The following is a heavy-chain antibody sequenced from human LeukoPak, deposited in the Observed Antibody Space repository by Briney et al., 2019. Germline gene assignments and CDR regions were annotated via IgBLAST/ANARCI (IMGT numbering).Heavy chain of an antibody. D-gene: IGHD6-13*01. Sequence: GGSLRLSCAASGFTFSSHWMHWVRQAPGKGLVWVSRINNDGSSTIYADSVEGRLTTSRDNAKNTLYLEMNSLRAEDTAVYYCVRGWRGPDYWGQGTLVTVSS. J-gene: IGHJ4*02. V-gene: IGHV3-74*01. CDR3: VRGWRGPDY. CDR1: GFTFSSHW. CDR2: INNDGSST.